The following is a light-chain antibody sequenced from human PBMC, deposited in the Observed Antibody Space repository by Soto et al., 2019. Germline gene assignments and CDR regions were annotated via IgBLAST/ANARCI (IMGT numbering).Light chain of an antibody. J-gene: IGKJ2*01. V-gene: IGKV3-15*01. CDR3: QQYNNWPKT. CDR2: GAS. CDR1: QSVSSN. Sequence: EIVMTQSPATLSVSPGERVTLSCRASQSVSSNLAWYQQKPGQAPRLLIYGASTRATGIPARFSGSGSGTEFTLTISRLQSEDFAVYYCQQYNNWPKTFGQGTKLEIK.